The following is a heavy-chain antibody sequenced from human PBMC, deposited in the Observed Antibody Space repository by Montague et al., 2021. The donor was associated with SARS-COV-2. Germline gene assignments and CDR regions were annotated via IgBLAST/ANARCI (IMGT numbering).Heavy chain of an antibody. Sequence: SETLSLTCAVSGDSIMTTNWWSWVRQAPGKGLEWIGEIDQGGATNYSPSLRSRLTLSVDTSKNQFSLNLSSVTAADTAVFYCVRGRSGYFNPLDYWGQGTLVTVSS. V-gene: IGHV4-4*02. D-gene: IGHD3-3*01. CDR3: VRGRSGYFNPLDY. CDR1: GDSIMTTNW. CDR2: IDQGGAT. J-gene: IGHJ4*02.